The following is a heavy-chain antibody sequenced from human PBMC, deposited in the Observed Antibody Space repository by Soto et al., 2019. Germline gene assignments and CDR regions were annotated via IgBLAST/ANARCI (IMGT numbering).Heavy chain of an antibody. J-gene: IGHJ4*02. Sequence: LSLTCTVSGGSISIYYWGWIRQPPGKGLEWLGNIYYSGSTNYNPSLKSRVTVSVDRSRHQFSLRLSSVTAADTAMYYCARQYCSGDSCYWDYWGQGTLVTISS. CDR1: GGSISIYY. D-gene: IGHD2-15*01. CDR3: ARQYCSGDSCYWDY. V-gene: IGHV4-59*01. CDR2: IYYSGST.